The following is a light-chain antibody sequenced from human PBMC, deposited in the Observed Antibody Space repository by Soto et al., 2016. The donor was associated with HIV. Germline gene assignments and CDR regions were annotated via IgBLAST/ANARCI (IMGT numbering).Light chain of an antibody. CDR3: LQHHTYPWT. Sequence: DIQMTQSPSTLSASVGDRVTITCQASQDISNRLNWYHQKPGKAPKLLIYDASNLERGVPSRFSGSGSGTHFSLTITSLQPEDFAAYYCLQHHTYPWTFGQGTKVEIK. J-gene: IGKJ1*01. CDR1: QDISNR. CDR2: DAS. V-gene: IGKV1-33*01.